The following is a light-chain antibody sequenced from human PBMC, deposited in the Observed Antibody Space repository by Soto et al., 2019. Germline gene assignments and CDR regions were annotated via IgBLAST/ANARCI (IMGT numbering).Light chain of an antibody. J-gene: IGLJ7*01. CDR1: SSDVGGYNY. CDR3: SSYTSRSTTI. Sequence: QSALTQPASVSGSPGQSITISCTGTSSDVGGYNYVSWYQQYAAKAPKLIIYNFLSRPSGVSNRFSGSKSGNTASLTISGLQAEDEADYYRSSYTSRSTTIFGGGTQLTVL. V-gene: IGLV2-14*01. CDR2: NFL.